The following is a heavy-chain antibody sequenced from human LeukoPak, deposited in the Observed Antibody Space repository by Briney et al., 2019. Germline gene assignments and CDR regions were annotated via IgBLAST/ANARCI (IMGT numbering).Heavy chain of an antibody. V-gene: IGHV3-30*03. J-gene: IGHJ4*02. CDR3: ATSPKFDY. CDR2: ISHDGSNK. CDR1: GFTFSSYG. Sequence: PGRSLRLSCAASGFTFSSYGMHWVRQAPGKGLEWVAVISHDGSNKYYADSVKGRFTISRDNSKNTLYLQMNSLRAEDTAVYYCATSPKFDYWGQGTLVTVSS.